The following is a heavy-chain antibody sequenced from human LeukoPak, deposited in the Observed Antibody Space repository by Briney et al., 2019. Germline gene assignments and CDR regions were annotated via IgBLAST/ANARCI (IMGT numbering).Heavy chain of an antibody. D-gene: IGHD5-18*01. V-gene: IGHV3-48*02. CDR1: GFTFSSYT. CDR2: VSASSDI. J-gene: IGHJ4*02. Sequence: GRSLRLSCAAPGFTFSSYTTNWVRQAPGKGLQWVSTVSASSDIHYSDSVKGRFTISRDNARNSLYLQMNSLRDEDTAVYYCARDALHTAHFDYWGQGTLVTVSS. CDR3: ARDALHTAHFDY.